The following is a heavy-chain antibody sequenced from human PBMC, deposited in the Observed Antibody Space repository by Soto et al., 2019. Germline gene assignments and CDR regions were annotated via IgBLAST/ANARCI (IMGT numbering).Heavy chain of an antibody. CDR1: GFTFSSYS. CDR3: ARGRLWSFDL. D-gene: IGHD3-10*01. Sequence: GGSLRLSCAASGFTFSSYSMNWVRQAPGKGLEWISYISSDSGTIYYADSLKGRFTISRDNGKNSLYLQMNSLTDEDTAVYYCARGRLWSFDLWGKGTLVTVSS. V-gene: IGHV3-48*02. J-gene: IGHJ4*02. CDR2: ISSDSGTI.